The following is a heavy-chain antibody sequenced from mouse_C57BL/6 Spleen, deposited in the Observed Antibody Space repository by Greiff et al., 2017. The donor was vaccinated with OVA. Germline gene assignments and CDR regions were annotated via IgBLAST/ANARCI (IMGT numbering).Heavy chain of an antibody. V-gene: IGHV1-26*01. J-gene: IGHJ4*01. CDR1: GYTFTDYY. CDR3: ARSITTVVGGDAMDY. D-gene: IGHD1-1*01. Sequence: VQLQQSGPELVKPGASVKISCKASGYTFTDYYMNWVKQSHGKSLEWIGDINPNNGGTSYNQKFKGKATLTVDKSSSTAYMELRSLTSEDSAVYYCARSITTVVGGDAMDYWGQGTSVTVSS. CDR2: INPNNGGT.